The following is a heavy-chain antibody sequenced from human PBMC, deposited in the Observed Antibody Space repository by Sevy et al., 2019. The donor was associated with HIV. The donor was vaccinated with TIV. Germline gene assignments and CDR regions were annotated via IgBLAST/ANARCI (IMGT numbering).Heavy chain of an antibody. CDR2: IRSTGDTI. V-gene: IGHV3-11*01. CDR1: GFTFSDYN. J-gene: IGHJ4*02. D-gene: IGHD1-26*01. Sequence: GGSLRLSCAASGFTFSDYNMIWIRQAPGRGLEWISYIRSTGDTIYYADTVKGRLTISRDNAKNSHYLQMNSLTAGDTAVYYCARVFGIGIVGATPDYWGQGTLVTVSS. CDR3: ARVFGIGIVGATPDY.